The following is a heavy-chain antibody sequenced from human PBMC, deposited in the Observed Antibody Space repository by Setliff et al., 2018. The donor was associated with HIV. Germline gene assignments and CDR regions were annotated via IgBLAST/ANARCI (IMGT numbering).Heavy chain of an antibody. D-gene: IGHD5-12*01. J-gene: IGHJ4*02. Sequence: SETLSLTCTVSGGSISLYFWSWIRQPPGKGLEYIGYVYYDGIVNYSPSLESRVAMSIDMSKNQFSLWLNSVTAADTAVYYCARVGLRFKYTFEYWGQGMLVTVSS. CDR3: ARVGLRFKYTFEY. CDR1: GGSISLYF. V-gene: IGHV4-59*12. CDR2: VYYDGIV.